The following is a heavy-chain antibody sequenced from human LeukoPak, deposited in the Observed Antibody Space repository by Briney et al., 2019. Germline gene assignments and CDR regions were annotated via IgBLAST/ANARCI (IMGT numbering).Heavy chain of an antibody. D-gene: IGHD6-13*01. CDR1: GGSISSYY. CDR3: ARDRVSSWSRVDY. CDR2: IYYSGST. V-gene: IGHV4-59*12. J-gene: IGHJ4*02. Sequence: SETLSLTCTVSGGSISSYYWSWIRQPPGKGLEWIGYIYYSGSTNYNPSLKSRVTISVDTSKNQFSLKLNSVTAADTAVYYCARDRVSSWSRVDYWGQGTLVTVSS.